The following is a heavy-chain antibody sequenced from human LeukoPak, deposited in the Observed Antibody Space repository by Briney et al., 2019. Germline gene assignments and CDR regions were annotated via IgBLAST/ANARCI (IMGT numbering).Heavy chain of an antibody. J-gene: IGHJ4*02. CDR1: GGSFSGYY. CDR3: ARDAGFIWGSYRSGPFDY. D-gene: IGHD3-16*02. V-gene: IGHV4-34*01. CDR2: INHSGST. Sequence: SETLSLTCAVYGGSFSGYYWSWIRQPPGKGLEWIGEINHSGSTNYNPSLKSRVTISVDTSKNQFSLKLSSVTAADTAVYYCARDAGFIWGSYRSGPFDYWGQGTLVTVSS.